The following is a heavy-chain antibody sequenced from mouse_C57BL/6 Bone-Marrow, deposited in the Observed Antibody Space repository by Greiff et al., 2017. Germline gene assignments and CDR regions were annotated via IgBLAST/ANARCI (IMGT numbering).Heavy chain of an antibody. D-gene: IGHD1-1*02. CDR1: GYTFTSYW. V-gene: IGHV1-59*01. J-gene: IGHJ1*03. CDR2: IDPSDSYT. CDR3: ARGLWYWYFDV. Sequence: QVQLKQPGAELVRPGTSVKLSCKAFGYTFTSYWMHWVKQRPGQGLEWIGVIDPSDSYTNYNQKFKGKATLTVDTSSSTAYMQLSSLTSEDSAVYYCARGLWYWYFDVWGTGTTVTVSS.